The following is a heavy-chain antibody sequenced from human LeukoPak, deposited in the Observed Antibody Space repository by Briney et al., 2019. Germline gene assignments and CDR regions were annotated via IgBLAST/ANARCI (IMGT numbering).Heavy chain of an antibody. J-gene: IGHJ6*02. CDR2: IYYSGTT. D-gene: IGHD2-15*01. CDR1: GDSISSSTYY. CDR3: ARVPYCSGGSCNYYYYYGMDV. Sequence: SETLSLTCSVSGDSISSSTYYWGWIRQPPGKGLEWIGYIYYSGTTYYNPSLKSRVTISVDTSKNQFSLKLSSVTAADTAVYYCARVPYCSGGSCNYYYYYGMDVWGQGTTVTVSS. V-gene: IGHV4-39*07.